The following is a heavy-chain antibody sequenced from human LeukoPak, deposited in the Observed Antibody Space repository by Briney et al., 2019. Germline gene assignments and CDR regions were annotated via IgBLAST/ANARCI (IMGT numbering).Heavy chain of an antibody. CDR2: IFYDGSIQ. D-gene: IGHD6-13*01. Sequence: GGSLRLSCAASGFTFSNYAMHWVRQAPGKGLEWVAVIFYDGSIQYYADSVRGRFTISRDNSKNTLYLQMNSLRAEDTAVYYCARETPYSNTWTDFDFWGQGTLVTVSS. V-gene: IGHV3-30*04. CDR3: ARETPYSNTWTDFDF. J-gene: IGHJ4*02. CDR1: GFTFSNYA.